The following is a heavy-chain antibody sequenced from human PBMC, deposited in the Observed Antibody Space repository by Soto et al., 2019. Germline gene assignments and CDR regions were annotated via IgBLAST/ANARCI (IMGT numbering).Heavy chain of an antibody. CDR3: TRQTDAVQWLVVATDYKSDY. CDR2: IRSKTNIYAT. Sequence: WGSLRLSCAASGFTFGGSAMHWVRQASGKGLEWVGHIRSKTNIYATAYAESVKGRFTISRDDSMNTAYLQMNRLKTEDTAVYFCTRQTDAVQWLVVATDYKSDYWGQGNLVTVSS. J-gene: IGHJ4*02. D-gene: IGHD6-19*01. V-gene: IGHV3-73*01. CDR1: GFTFGGSA.